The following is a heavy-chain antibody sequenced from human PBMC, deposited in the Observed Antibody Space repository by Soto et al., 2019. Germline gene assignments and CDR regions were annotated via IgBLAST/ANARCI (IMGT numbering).Heavy chain of an antibody. CDR2: IYPGDSDT. D-gene: IGHD6-6*01. Sequence: PGESLKISCKGSGYSFTSYWIGWVRQMPGKGLECMGIIYPGDSDTRYSPSFQGQVTISADKSISTAYLQWSSLKASDTAMYYCARRVPSRGAARPFYFDYWGQGTLVTVSS. CDR1: GYSFTSYW. J-gene: IGHJ4*02. CDR3: ARRVPSRGAARPFYFDY. V-gene: IGHV5-51*01.